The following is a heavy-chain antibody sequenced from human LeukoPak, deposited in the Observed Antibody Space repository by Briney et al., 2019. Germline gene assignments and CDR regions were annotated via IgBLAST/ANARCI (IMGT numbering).Heavy chain of an antibody. CDR2: INHSGST. Sequence: PSETLSLTCVVYGGSFSGYYWSWIRQPPGKGLEWIGEINHSGSTNYNPSLKSRVTISVDTSKNQFSLKLSSVTAADTAVYYCARVKKAYYYDSSGYFGYWGQGTLVTVSS. CDR1: GGSFSGYY. V-gene: IGHV4-34*01. J-gene: IGHJ4*02. CDR3: ARVKKAYYYDSSGYFGY. D-gene: IGHD3-22*01.